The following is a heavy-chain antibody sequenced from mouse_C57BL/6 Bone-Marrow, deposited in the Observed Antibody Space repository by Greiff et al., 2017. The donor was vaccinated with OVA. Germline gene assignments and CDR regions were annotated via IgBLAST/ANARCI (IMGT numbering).Heavy chain of an antibody. CDR2: INPSSGYP. CDR3: ARGSYGSSYDAMDY. J-gene: IGHJ4*01. V-gene: IGHV1-4*01. Sequence: QVQLQQSGAELARPGASVNMSCKASGYTFTSYTMNWVKQRPGQGLEWIGYINPSSGYPKYNQKFKDKATLTADKSSSTAYMQLSSLTSEDSAVYYCARGSYGSSYDAMDYWGQGTSVTVSS. CDR1: GYTFTSYT. D-gene: IGHD1-1*01.